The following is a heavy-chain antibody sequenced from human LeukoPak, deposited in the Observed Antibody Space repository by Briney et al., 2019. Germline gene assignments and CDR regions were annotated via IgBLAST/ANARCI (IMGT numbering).Heavy chain of an antibody. CDR2: ISAYNGNT. CDR3: ARPRWGVDYGGFGTFDY. CDR1: GYTFTSYG. J-gene: IGHJ4*02. V-gene: IGHV1-18*01. Sequence: ASVKVSCKASGYTFTSYGISWVRQAPGQGLEWMGWISAYNGNTNYAQKLQGRVTMTTDTSTSTAYMELRSLRSDDTAVYYCARPRWGVDYGGFGTFDYWGQGTLVTVSS. D-gene: IGHD4-23*01.